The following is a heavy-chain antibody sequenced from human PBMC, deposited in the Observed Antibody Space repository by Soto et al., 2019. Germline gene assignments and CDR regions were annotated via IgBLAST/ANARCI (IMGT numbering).Heavy chain of an antibody. V-gene: IGHV1-69*12. D-gene: IGHD2-15*01. J-gene: IGHJ4*02. CDR1: GGTFSSYA. CDR2: IIPIFGTA. CDR3: ARPYCSGGSCYYFDY. Sequence: QVQLVQSGAEVKKPGSSVKVSCKASGGTFSSYAISWLRQAPGQGLEWMGGIIPIFGTANYAQKFQGRVTITADESTSTAHTALSSLRSEDTAVYYCARPYCSGGSCYYFDYWGQGTLVTVSS.